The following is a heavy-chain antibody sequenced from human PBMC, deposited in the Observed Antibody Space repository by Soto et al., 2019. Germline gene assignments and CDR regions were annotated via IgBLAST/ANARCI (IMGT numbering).Heavy chain of an antibody. J-gene: IGHJ2*01. CDR2: INQDGSEK. D-gene: IGHD6-19*01. V-gene: IGHV3-7*03. CDR3: AKSEIQLTRAVAGPDL. Sequence: PGGSLRLSCAVSGFTFSSYWMSWVRQTPGKGLEWVANINQDGSEKYYVDSVKGRFTISRDNAKNSLYLQMNSLRAEDTAVYYCAKSEIQLTRAVAGPDLWGRGTLVTVSS. CDR1: GFTFSSYW.